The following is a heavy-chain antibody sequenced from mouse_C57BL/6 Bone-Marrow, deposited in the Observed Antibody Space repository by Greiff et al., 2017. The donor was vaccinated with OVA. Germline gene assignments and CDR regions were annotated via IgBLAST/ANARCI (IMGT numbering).Heavy chain of an antibody. CDR3: ARVGYGSSPYYAMDY. CDR2: ISYDGSN. D-gene: IGHD1-1*01. J-gene: IGHJ4*01. Sequence: VQLKESGPGLVKPSQSLSLTCSVTGYSITSGYYWNWIRQFPGNKLEWMGYISYDGSNNYNPSLKNLISITRDTSKNQFFLKLNSVTTEDTATYSCARVGYGSSPYYAMDYWGQEASVTVSS. CDR1: GYSITSGYY. V-gene: IGHV3-6*01.